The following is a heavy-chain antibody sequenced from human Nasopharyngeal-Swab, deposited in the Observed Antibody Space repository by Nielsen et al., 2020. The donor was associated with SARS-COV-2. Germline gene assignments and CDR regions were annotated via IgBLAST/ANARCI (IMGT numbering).Heavy chain of an antibody. J-gene: IGHJ6*02. D-gene: IGHD2-21*01. CDR2: ISGSGDTT. CDR1: GFTFSSYA. Sequence: GESLKISCAASGFTFSSYAMSWVRQAPGKGLEWVSIISGSGDTTDYADSVNDRFTLPRDNSKNTLYLQTNSLRVEDTAVYYCAKAPYLRGLDVWGQGTTVTVSS. CDR3: AKAPYLRGLDV. V-gene: IGHV3-23*01.